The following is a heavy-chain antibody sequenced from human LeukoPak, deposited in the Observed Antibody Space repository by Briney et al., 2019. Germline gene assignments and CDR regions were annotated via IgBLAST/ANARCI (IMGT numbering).Heavy chain of an antibody. D-gene: IGHD3-22*01. CDR1: GYTFTSYA. J-gene: IGHJ4*02. CDR2: INAGNGNT. Sequence: ASVKVSCKASGYTFTSYAMHWVRQAPGQRLEWMGWINAGNGNTKYSQKFQGRVTITRDTSASTAYMELSSLRSEDTAVYYCARSPLYYYDSWGYFNYWGQGTLVTVSS. V-gene: IGHV1-3*01. CDR3: ARSPLYYYDSWGYFNY.